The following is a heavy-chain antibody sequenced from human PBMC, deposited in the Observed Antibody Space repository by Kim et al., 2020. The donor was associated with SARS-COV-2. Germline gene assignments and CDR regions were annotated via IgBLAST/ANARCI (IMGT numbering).Heavy chain of an antibody. CDR1: GGSISSSNW. Sequence: SETLSLTCAVSGGSISSSNWWSWVRQPPGKGLEWIGEIYHSGSTNYNPSLKSRVTISVDKSKNQFSLKLSSVTAADTAVYYCARARSYSSGYYYEPYRFDYWGQGTLVTVSS. CDR2: IYHSGST. CDR3: ARARSYSSGYYYEPYRFDY. J-gene: IGHJ4*02. D-gene: IGHD3-22*01. V-gene: IGHV4-4*02.